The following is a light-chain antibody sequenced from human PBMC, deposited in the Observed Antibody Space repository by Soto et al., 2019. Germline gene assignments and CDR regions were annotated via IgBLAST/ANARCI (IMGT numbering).Light chain of an antibody. CDR1: QSISTY. Sequence: DIQMTQSPSSLSASIGDRITITCRASQSISTYLNGYQQKPGKAPRLLIYGASTLQNGVQSRFSGSGSATDYTLTISSLQPEYFATYYCHQSFITPPLTFGGGTKVEMK. CDR2: GAS. CDR3: HQSFITPPLT. V-gene: IGKV1-39*01. J-gene: IGKJ4*02.